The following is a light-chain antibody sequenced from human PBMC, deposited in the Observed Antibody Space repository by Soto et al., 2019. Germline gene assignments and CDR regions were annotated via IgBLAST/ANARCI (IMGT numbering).Light chain of an antibody. Sequence: VLTPPPSVSGAPGQRVTISCTGSSSNIGAGYDVHWYQQLPGTAPKLLIYGNSNRPSGVPDRFSGSKSGTSASLAITGLQAEDEADYYCQSYDSSLSGSLVVFGGGTKVTVL. CDR2: GNS. J-gene: IGLJ2*01. CDR1: SSNIGAGYD. V-gene: IGLV1-40*01. CDR3: QSYDSSLSGSLVV.